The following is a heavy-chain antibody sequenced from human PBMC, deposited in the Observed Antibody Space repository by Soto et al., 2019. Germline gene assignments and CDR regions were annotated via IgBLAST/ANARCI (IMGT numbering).Heavy chain of an antibody. Sequence: SVKVSCKASGGTFSSYTISWVRQAPGQGLEWMGRIIPILGIANYAQKFQGRVTITADKSTSTAYMELSSLRSEDTAVYYCASRRSNAYYDSSGYVVDYWGQGTLVTVSS. D-gene: IGHD3-22*01. CDR1: GGTFSSYT. V-gene: IGHV1-69*02. CDR3: ASRRSNAYYDSSGYVVDY. J-gene: IGHJ4*02. CDR2: IIPILGIA.